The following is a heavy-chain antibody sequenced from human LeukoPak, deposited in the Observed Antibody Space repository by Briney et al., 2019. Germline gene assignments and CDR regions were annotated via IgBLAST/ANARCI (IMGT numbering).Heavy chain of an antibody. CDR1: GFTFSDYY. CDR2: ISSSSSYT. D-gene: IGHD6-13*01. V-gene: IGHV3-11*06. Sequence: PGGSLRLSCAASGFTFSDYYMSWIRQAPGKGLEWVSYISSSSSYTNYADSVKGRFTISRDNAKNSLYLQMNSLRAEDTAVYYCARDSDSSSWYDRDYYYYYGMDVWAKGTTVTVSS. J-gene: IGHJ6*04. CDR3: ARDSDSSSWYDRDYYYYYGMDV.